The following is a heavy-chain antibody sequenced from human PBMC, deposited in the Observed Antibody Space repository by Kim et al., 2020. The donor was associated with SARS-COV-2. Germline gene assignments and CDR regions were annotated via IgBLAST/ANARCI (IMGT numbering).Heavy chain of an antibody. Sequence: GGSLRLSCAASGFTFSSYAMSWVRQAPGKGLEWVSAISGSGGSTYYADSVKGRFTISRDNSKNTLYLQMNSLRAEDTAVYYCAKDQGIDMESADYYYYGMDVWGQGTTVTVSS. D-gene: IGHD2-15*01. CDR2: ISGSGGST. CDR3: AKDQGIDMESADYYYYGMDV. J-gene: IGHJ6*02. V-gene: IGHV3-23*01. CDR1: GFTFSSYA.